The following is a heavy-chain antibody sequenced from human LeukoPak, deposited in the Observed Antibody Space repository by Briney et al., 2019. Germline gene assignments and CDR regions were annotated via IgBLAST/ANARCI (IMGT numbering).Heavy chain of an antibody. CDR1: GGSISSYY. J-gene: IGHJ5*02. D-gene: IGHD3-10*01. V-gene: IGHV4-59*12. CDR3: ARDPVVRGVIYT. Sequence: SETLSLTCTVSGGSISSYYWSWIRQPPGKGLEWIGYIYYSGSTNYNPSLKSRVTISVDTSKHQFSLKHSLVAAADTAVYYCARDPVVRGVIYTWGQGTLGTVSS. CDR2: IYYSGST.